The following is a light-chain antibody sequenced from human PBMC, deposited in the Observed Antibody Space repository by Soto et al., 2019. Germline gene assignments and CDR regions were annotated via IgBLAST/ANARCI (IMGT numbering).Light chain of an antibody. V-gene: IGKV3-20*01. CDR1: QSVSNNY. J-gene: IGKJ1*01. CDR2: DAS. CDR3: QQYGSSPRA. Sequence: EIVLTQSPGTLSLSPGERATLSCRASQSVSNNYVAWYQQKPGQAPRLLIYDASNRATGIPDRFSGSGSGTDFTLTISRLEPEDSAVYYCQQYGSSPRAFGQGTKVDIK.